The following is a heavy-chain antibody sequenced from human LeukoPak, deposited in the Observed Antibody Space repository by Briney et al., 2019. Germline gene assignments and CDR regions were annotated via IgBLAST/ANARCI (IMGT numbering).Heavy chain of an antibody. D-gene: IGHD1-26*01. CDR1: GFSLSSYG. CDR2: ISGSGSST. CDR3: ARSPVVGATYPYH. J-gene: IGHJ5*02. V-gene: IGHV3-23*01. Sequence: RRSLSLSCAVSGFSLSSYGMSWVRQAAGKGLEWVACISGSGSSTFYADSVEGRFFLSRDKSKNTLYLQMNRLIAGEPAVFYCARSPVVGATYPYHWGQGTLVTVSS.